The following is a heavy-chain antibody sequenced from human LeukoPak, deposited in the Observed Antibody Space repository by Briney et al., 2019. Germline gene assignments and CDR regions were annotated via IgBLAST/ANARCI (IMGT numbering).Heavy chain of an antibody. Sequence: GGSLRLSCATSGVTFSQYGMHWVRQAPGKGLEWVAVIWSDGTNRYYGDPVKGRFTISRDNFQRTVYLQMDSLRAEDTAVYYCAKDVQRGFDYSNSLDKWGQGTLVTVSS. D-gene: IGHD4-11*01. CDR3: AKDVQRGFDYSNSLDK. CDR2: IWSDGTNR. J-gene: IGHJ4*02. CDR1: GVTFSQYG. V-gene: IGHV3-33*06.